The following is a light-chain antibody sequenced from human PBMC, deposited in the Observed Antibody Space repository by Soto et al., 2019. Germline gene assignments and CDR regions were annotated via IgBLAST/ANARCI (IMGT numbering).Light chain of an antibody. Sequence: QSVLPQPPSASGTPGQTVTISSSGSSSNIGTNYVSWYQQLPGTAPKLLIYGNNQQPSGVPDRFSGSRSGTSASLAISGLRSEDEADYYCAAWDDSLSGVVFGGGTKLTVL. CDR3: AAWDDSLSGVV. CDR1: SSNIGTNY. J-gene: IGLJ3*02. V-gene: IGLV1-47*01. CDR2: GNN.